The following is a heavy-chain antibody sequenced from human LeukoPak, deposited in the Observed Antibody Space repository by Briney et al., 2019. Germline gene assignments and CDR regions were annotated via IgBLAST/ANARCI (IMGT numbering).Heavy chain of an antibody. CDR1: GNTFTDYY. V-gene: IGHV1-2*02. Sequence: ASVKVSCKASGNTFTDYYLHWVRQAPGQGLEWMGWINPNNGGTDLAQKFQGRLTMTRDTSISTAYMELGSLRSDDTAVYYCARDDMTSLPGFDYWGQGTLVTVSS. D-gene: IGHD7-27*01. J-gene: IGHJ4*02. CDR2: INPNNGGT. CDR3: ARDDMTSLPGFDY.